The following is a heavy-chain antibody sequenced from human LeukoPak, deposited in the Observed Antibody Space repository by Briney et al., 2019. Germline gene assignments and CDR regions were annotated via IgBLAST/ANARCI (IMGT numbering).Heavy chain of an antibody. CDR2: ISAYNGNT. D-gene: IGHD1-26*01. CDR3: ARVRGSYLNYFDY. CDR1: VHSFTHCG. J-gene: IGHJ4*02. V-gene: IGHV1-18*04. Sequence: GASVKDSFKGPVHSFTHCGSIWVRQAPGQGLEWMGWISAYNGNTKYAQKLQGRVTMTTDTSTSTAYMELRSLRSDDTAVYYCARVRGSYLNYFDYWGQGTLVTVSS.